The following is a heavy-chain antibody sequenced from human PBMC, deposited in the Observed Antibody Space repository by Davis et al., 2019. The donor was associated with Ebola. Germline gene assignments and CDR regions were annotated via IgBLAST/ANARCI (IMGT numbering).Heavy chain of an antibody. Sequence: GGSLRLSCKGSGYSFTSYWISWVRQMPGKGLEWMGRIDPSDSYTNYSPSFQGQVTISADKSISTAYLQWSSLKASDTAMYYCARDPAPSGSYYYYGMDVWGKGTTVTVSS. V-gene: IGHV5-10-1*04. CDR1: GYSFTSYW. CDR2: IDPSDSYT. CDR3: ARDPAPSGSYYYYGMDV. J-gene: IGHJ6*04. D-gene: IGHD3-3*01.